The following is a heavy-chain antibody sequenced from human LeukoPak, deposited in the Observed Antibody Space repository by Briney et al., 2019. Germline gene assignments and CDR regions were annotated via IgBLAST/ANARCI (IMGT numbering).Heavy chain of an antibody. Sequence: GGSLRLSCAASGFTVSSNYMSWVRQAPGKGLEWVSVIYSGGSTYYADSVRGRFTISRDNSKNTLYLQMNSLRAEDTAVYYCARVRYDFWSGYYEDYWGQGTLVTVSS. J-gene: IGHJ4*02. CDR2: IYSGGST. D-gene: IGHD3-3*01. CDR3: ARVRYDFWSGYYEDY. V-gene: IGHV3-66*01. CDR1: GFTVSSNY.